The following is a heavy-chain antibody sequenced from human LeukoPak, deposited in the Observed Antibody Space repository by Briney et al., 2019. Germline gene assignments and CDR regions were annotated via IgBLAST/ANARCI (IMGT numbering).Heavy chain of an antibody. D-gene: IGHD3-16*02. CDR1: GGSFSGYY. J-gene: IGHJ4*02. CDR3: AGGYVWGSYRPLDY. V-gene: IGHV4-34*01. CDR2: INHSGST. Sequence: PSETLSLTCAVYGGSFSGYYWSWIRQPPGKGLEWIGEINHSGSTNYNPSLKSRVIISVDTSKNQFSLKLSSVTAADTAVYYCAGGYVWGSYRPLDYWGQGTLVTVSS.